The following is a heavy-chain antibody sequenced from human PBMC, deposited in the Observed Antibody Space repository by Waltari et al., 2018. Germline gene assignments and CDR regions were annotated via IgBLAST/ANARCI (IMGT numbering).Heavy chain of an antibody. CDR2: IIPILGIA. CDR1: GGTFSRYT. D-gene: IGHD4-17*01. J-gene: IGHJ4*02. Sequence: QVQLVQSGAEVKKPGSSVKVSCKASGGTFSRYTISWVRPAPGQGLEWMGRIIPILGIANYAQKFQGRVTITADKSTSTAYMELSSLRSEDTAVYYCARSPDYGGNSLDYWGQGTLVTVSS. CDR3: ARSPDYGGNSLDY. V-gene: IGHV1-69*02.